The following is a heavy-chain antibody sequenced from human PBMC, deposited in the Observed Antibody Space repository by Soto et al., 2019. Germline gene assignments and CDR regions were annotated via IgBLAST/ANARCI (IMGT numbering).Heavy chain of an antibody. Sequence: EVQLLESGGGLVQPGGSLRLSCAASGFTFSSYAMSWVRQAPGKGLEWVSAISGSGGSTYYADSVKGRFTISRDNSKNTLYRQMNSRRAEDTAVYYCAKVRGSLAGRRYYYGMDVWGQGTTVTVSS. CDR3: AKVRGSLAGRRYYYGMDV. J-gene: IGHJ6*02. D-gene: IGHD3-10*01. CDR2: ISGSGGST. V-gene: IGHV3-23*01. CDR1: GFTFSSYA.